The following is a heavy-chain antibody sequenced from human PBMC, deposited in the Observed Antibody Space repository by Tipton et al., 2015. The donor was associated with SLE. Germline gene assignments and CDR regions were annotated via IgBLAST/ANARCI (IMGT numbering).Heavy chain of an antibody. V-gene: IGHV4-39*07. D-gene: IGHD5-12*01. CDR2: IYYSGST. CDR1: GGSISSGGYY. CDR3: ASRSGYDLSYFDY. J-gene: IGHJ4*02. Sequence: LRLSCTVSGGSISSGGYYWSWIRQHPGKGLEWIGSIYYSGSTYYNPSLKSRVTISVDTSKNQFSLKLSSVTAADTAVYYCASRSGYDLSYFDYWGQGTLVTVSS.